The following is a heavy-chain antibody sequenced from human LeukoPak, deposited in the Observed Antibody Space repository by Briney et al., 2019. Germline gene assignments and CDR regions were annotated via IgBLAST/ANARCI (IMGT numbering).Heavy chain of an antibody. CDR3: AADYYDSSGYESYFDL. V-gene: IGHV1-58*01. CDR2: IVVGSGNT. Sequence: SVKVSCKASGFTFTSSAVQWVRQARGQRLEWIGWIVVGSGNTSYAQKFQERVTITRDMSTSTAYMELSSLRSEDTAVYYCAADYYDSSGYESYFDLWGRGTLVTVSS. CDR1: GFTFTSSA. D-gene: IGHD3-22*01. J-gene: IGHJ2*01.